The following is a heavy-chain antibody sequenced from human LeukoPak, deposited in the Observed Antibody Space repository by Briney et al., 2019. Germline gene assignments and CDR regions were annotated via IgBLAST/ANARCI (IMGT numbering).Heavy chain of an antibody. D-gene: IGHD3-16*02. V-gene: IGHV3-43*02. J-gene: IGHJ3*02. Sequence: PGGSLRLSCAASGFTFDDYAMHWVRQAPGKGLEWVSLISGGGGRTHYADSVKGRFTISRDNSKNSLYLQMNSLRTEDTAFYYCAKAYYDYVWGSYRYFCAFDIWGQGTMVTVSS. CDR1: GFTFDDYA. CDR3: AKAYYDYVWGSYRYFCAFDI. CDR2: ISGGGGRT.